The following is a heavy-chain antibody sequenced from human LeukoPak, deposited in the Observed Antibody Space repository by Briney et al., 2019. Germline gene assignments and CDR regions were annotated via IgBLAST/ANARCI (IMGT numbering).Heavy chain of an antibody. Sequence: ASVKVSCKASGFTFSSSVIHWVRQARGQRLEWIGWLAVASGNTNYVQELRGRVTITRDMSTSTAYMELTSLTSEDTAVYYCAAELHEGAVYFPHWGQGSLVTASS. CDR1: GFTFSSSV. V-gene: IGHV1-58*02. CDR2: LAVASGNT. CDR3: AAELHEGAVYFPH. J-gene: IGHJ1*01. D-gene: IGHD1-26*01.